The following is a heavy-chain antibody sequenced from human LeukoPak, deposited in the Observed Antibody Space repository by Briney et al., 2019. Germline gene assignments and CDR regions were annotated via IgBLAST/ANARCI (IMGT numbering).Heavy chain of an antibody. Sequence: TLSLTCTVSGGSISSGGYYWSWIRQHPGKGLEWIGYIYYSGSTYYNPSLKSRVTISVDTSKNQFSLKLSSVTAADTAVYYCARNWGSRDYWYFDLWGRGTLVTVSS. CDR1: GGSISSGGYY. CDR2: IYYSGST. D-gene: IGHD7-27*01. J-gene: IGHJ2*01. CDR3: ARNWGSRDYWYFDL. V-gene: IGHV4-31*03.